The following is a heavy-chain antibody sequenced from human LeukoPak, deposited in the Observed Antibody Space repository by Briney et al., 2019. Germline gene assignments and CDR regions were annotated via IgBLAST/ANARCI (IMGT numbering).Heavy chain of an antibody. Sequence: GGSLRLSCAASGFTFSSYAMSWVRQAPGKGLEWVSAISGSGGSTYYADSVKGRFTISRDNSKNTLYLQMNSLRVEDTAVYYCAKYDYGGNPNEYYFDYWGQGTLVTVSS. J-gene: IGHJ4*02. CDR3: AKYDYGGNPNEYYFDY. CDR2: ISGSGGST. V-gene: IGHV3-23*01. D-gene: IGHD4-23*01. CDR1: GFTFSSYA.